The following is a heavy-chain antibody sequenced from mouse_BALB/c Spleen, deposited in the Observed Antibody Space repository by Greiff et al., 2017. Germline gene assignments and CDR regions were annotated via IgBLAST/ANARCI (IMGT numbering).Heavy chain of an antibody. V-gene: IGHV5-6*01. CDR2: ISSGGSYT. Sequence: EVKVVESGGDLVKPGGSLKLSCAASGFTFSSYGMSWVRQTPDKRLEWVATISSGGSYTYYPDSVKGRFTISRDNAKNTLYLQMSSLKSEDTAMYYCARSLITTVVADYWGQGTTLTVSS. CDR1: GFTFSSYG. J-gene: IGHJ2*01. D-gene: IGHD1-1*01. CDR3: ARSLITTVVADY.